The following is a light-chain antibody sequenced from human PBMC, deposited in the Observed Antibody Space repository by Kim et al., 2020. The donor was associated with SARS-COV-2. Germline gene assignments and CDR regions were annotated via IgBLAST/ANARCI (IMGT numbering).Light chain of an antibody. CDR2: GAS. Sequence: EIVLTQSPGTLSLSPGDRATLSCRASQSISSTSLAWYQQKSGQAPRLLIYGASNRATGIPDRFSGSGSGTDFTLTISRLESEDFAVYYCQQYVNSPVTFGGGTKLEI. CDR3: QQYVNSPVT. V-gene: IGKV3-20*01. CDR1: QSISSTS. J-gene: IGKJ4*01.